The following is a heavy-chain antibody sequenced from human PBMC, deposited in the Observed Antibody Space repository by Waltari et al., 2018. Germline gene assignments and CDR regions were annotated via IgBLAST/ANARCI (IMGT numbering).Heavy chain of an antibody. Sequence: QVQLQESGTGLLKPSGTLSLTCAVSGGSISSSNWWSWVRQPPGKVLEWIGEDYHSGSTNYNPSLKSLVTISVDKANNQFSLKLSSVTAADTAVYYCARSWGITMVRGVYEGVDYWGQGTLVTVSS. J-gene: IGHJ4*02. CDR1: GGSISSSNW. V-gene: IGHV4-4*02. D-gene: IGHD3-10*01. CDR3: ARSWGITMVRGVYEGVDY. CDR2: DYHSGST.